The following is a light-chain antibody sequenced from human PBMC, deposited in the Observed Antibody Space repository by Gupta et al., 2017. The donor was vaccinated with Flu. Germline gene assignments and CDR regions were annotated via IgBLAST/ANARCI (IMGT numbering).Light chain of an antibody. J-gene: IGKJ1*01. CDR1: QSISSN. V-gene: IGKV1-39*01. CDR3: QESYSTPRIWT. Sequence: DIQMTQSPSSLSASVGDRVTITCRASQSISSNLNWFQQKPGKAPKLLIYAASSLQSGVPSRFSGSGSGTDFTLTISSLQPEDFATDYCQESYSTPRIWTFGQGTKVEIK. CDR2: AAS.